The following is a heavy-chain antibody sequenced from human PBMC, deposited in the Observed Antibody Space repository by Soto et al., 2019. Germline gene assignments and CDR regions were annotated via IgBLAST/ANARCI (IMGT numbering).Heavy chain of an antibody. CDR3: ARALGLRFGHVDY. CDR2: IYYSGST. V-gene: IGHV4-30-4*01. Sequence: QVQLQESGPGLVKPSQTLSLTCTVSGGSISSGDYYWSWIRQPPGKGLEWIGYIYYSGSTYYNPPLKSRVTISVDTSKNQFSLKRSSVTAADPAVYYCARALGLRFGHVDYWGQGTLVTVSS. CDR1: GGSISSGDYY. D-gene: IGHD5-12*01. J-gene: IGHJ4*02.